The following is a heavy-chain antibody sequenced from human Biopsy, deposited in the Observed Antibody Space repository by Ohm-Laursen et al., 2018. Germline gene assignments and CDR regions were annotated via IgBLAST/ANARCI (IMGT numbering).Heavy chain of an antibody. CDR3: ATAAYAPPYFDL. Sequence: SLRLSCTASGFKFDEFAMHWVRQTPGKGLEWVSAINWNSDRVDYADSVKGRFTISRDNSKNSVYLVMSSLRAEDTAVYFCATAAYAPPYFDLWGRGTVVTVSS. CDR2: INWNSDRV. D-gene: IGHD2-21*02. J-gene: IGHJ4*02. V-gene: IGHV3-9*01. CDR1: GFKFDEFA.